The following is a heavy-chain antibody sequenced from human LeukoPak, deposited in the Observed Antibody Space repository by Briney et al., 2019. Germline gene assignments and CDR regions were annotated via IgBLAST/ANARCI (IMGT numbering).Heavy chain of an antibody. CDR2: TSGSGGST. D-gene: IGHD6-19*01. Sequence: GGSLRLSCAASGFAFSSYAMSWVRQAPGEGLEWVSTTSGSGGSTDYSDSVTGRFTISRDNSKNTLYLQMNSLRAEDTAVYYCAKDLTSGWTADLFDYWGQGTLVTVSS. V-gene: IGHV3-23*01. CDR1: GFAFSSYA. J-gene: IGHJ4*02. CDR3: AKDLTSGWTADLFDY.